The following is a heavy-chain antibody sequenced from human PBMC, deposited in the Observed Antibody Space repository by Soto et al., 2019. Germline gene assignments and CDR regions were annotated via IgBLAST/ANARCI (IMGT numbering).Heavy chain of an antibody. CDR3: ASRGHCSNGQCHPFDY. CDR2: ISMSGSYK. D-gene: IGHD2-8*01. J-gene: IGHJ4*02. CDR1: DFSLSGFY. V-gene: IGHV3-11*06. Sequence: PGGSLRLSCVGSDFSLSGFYMSWVRQAPGKGLEWLSFISMSGSYKTYAASVEGRFTISRDNVKNILYLQMDSLRVEDTAVYYCASRGHCSNGQCHPFDYWCQGTQVTVSS.